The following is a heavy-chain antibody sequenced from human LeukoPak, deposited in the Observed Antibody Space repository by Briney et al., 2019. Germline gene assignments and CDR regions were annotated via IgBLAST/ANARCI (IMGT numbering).Heavy chain of an antibody. D-gene: IGHD2-2*01. CDR1: GFTSTNYA. Sequence: GGSLRLSCAASGFTSTNYAMNWVRQAPGKGLEWISYIGISSGNTKYADSVKGRFTISGDKAKNSVYLQMNSLRVEDTAVYYCARDTKYAFDNWGQGTLVTVSS. CDR3: ARDTKYAFDN. CDR2: IGISSGNT. V-gene: IGHV3-48*01. J-gene: IGHJ4*02.